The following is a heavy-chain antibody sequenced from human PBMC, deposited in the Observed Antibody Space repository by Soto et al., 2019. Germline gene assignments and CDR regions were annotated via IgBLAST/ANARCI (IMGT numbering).Heavy chain of an antibody. D-gene: IGHD6-19*01. CDR2: INPNSGGT. CDR1: GYTFTGYY. V-gene: IGHV1-2*04. J-gene: IGHJ6*02. CDR3: AIVAAVAGTNYGMDV. Sequence: ASVKVSCKASGYTFTGYYMHWVRQAPGQGLEWMGWINPNSGGTNYAQKFQGWVTMTRDTSISTAYMELSRLRSDDTAVYYCAIVAAVAGTNYGMDVWGQGTTVTVSS.